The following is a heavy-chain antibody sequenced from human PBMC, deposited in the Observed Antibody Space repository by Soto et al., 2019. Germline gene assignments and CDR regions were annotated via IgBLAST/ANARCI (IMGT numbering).Heavy chain of an antibody. CDR2: IRSKAYGGTT. CDR1: GFTFGDYA. CDR3: TRVRVPTTVTMAGY. D-gene: IGHD4-17*01. Sequence: GGSLRLSCTASGFTFGDYAMSWFRQAPGKGLEWVGFIRSKAYGGTTEYAASVKGRFTISRDDSKSIAYLQMNSLKTEDTAVYYCTRVRVPTTVTMAGYWGQGTLVTVSS. J-gene: IGHJ4*02. V-gene: IGHV3-49*03.